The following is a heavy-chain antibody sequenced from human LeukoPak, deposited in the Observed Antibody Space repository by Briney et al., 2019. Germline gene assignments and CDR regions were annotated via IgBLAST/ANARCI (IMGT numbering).Heavy chain of an antibody. J-gene: IGHJ4*02. Sequence: PGGSLRLSCAASGFTFSSYGMHWVRQAPGKGLEWVAVIRYDGSNKYYADSVKGRFTISRDNSKNTLYLQMNSLRAEDTAVYYCAKDKARRSGSDYWGQGTLVTVSS. V-gene: IGHV3-30*02. CDR2: IRYDGSNK. D-gene: IGHD1-26*01. CDR1: GFTFSSYG. CDR3: AKDKARRSGSDY.